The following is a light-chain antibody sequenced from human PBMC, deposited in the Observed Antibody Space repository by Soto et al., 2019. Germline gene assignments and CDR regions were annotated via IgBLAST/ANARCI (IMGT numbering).Light chain of an antibody. CDR1: QSISTW. V-gene: IGKV1-5*03. J-gene: IGKJ4*01. CDR3: QQYNTYPLT. CDR2: KAS. Sequence: DIQMTQSPSTLSASVGDRVTITCRASQSISTWLAWYQQKPGKAPKLLIYKASSLESGVSSRFSGSGSGTEFTLTISSLQPADFATYYCQQYNTYPLTFGGGTTVEIK.